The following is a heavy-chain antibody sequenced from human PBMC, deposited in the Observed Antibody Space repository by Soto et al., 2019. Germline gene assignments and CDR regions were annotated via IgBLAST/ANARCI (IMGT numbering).Heavy chain of an antibody. Sequence: PGESLKISCKGSAYSFTSYWIGWVRQMPGKGLEWMGIIYPGDSDTRYSPSFQGQVTISADKSISTAYLQWSSLKASDTAMYYCARSTAMVGYYYYGMDVWGQGTTVTVSS. CDR2: IYPGDSDT. CDR3: ARSTAMVGYYYYGMDV. CDR1: AYSFTSYW. D-gene: IGHD5-18*01. V-gene: IGHV5-51*01. J-gene: IGHJ6*02.